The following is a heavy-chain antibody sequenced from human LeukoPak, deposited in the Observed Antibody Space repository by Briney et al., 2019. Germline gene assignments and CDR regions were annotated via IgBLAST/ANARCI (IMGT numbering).Heavy chain of an antibody. CDR1: GFTFTTYW. D-gene: IGHD6-19*01. CDR2: IKQDGSEQ. V-gene: IGHV3-7*01. CDR3: ARDSGWYTGFDY. Sequence: GGSLRLSCAASGFTFTTYWMGWVRQAPGKGLEWVANIKQDGSEQYYVDSVKGRFTISRDNAKNSLYLQMNSLRAEDTAVYNCARDSGWYTGFDYWGQGTLVTVSS. J-gene: IGHJ4*02.